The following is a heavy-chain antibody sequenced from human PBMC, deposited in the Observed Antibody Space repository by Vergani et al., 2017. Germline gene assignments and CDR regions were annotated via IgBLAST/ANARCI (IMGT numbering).Heavy chain of an antibody. V-gene: IGHV4-38-2*01. D-gene: IGHD5-12*01. Sequence: QVQLQESGPGLVEPSETLSLTCAVSGYSIRNGYYWGCIRQPPGKGVEWIGRIDHSGRTHYNPVLKSLFTISVDTSKNDFSLKVTSVTAADTAVYYCTRQPQEGASGPPSVPTWGQGISVIVSS. CDR2: IDHSGRT. CDR3: TRQPQEGASGPPSVPT. J-gene: IGHJ4*02. CDR1: GYSIRNGYY.